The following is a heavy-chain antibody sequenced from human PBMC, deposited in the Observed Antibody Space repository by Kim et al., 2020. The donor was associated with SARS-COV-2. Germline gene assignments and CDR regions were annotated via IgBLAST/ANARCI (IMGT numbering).Heavy chain of an antibody. CDR3: AVGMYYSQIDY. CDR2: IYYSGST. Sequence: SETLSLTCTVSGGSISSYYWSWIRQPPGKGLEWIGYIYYSGSTNYNPSLKSRVTISVDTSKNQFSLKLSSVTAADTAVYYCAVGMYYSQIDYWGQGTLVTVSS. CDR1: GGSISSYY. D-gene: IGHD3-10*01. J-gene: IGHJ4*02. V-gene: IGHV4-59*01.